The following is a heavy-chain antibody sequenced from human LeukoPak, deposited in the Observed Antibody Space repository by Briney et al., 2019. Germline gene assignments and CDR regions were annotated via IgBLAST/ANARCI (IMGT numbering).Heavy chain of an antibody. CDR1: GASISDYF. CDR2: IYISGST. J-gene: IGHJ4*02. D-gene: IGHD6-19*01. CDR3: ARLGYNSGPGDF. V-gene: IGHV4-4*07. Sequence: SETLSLTCTVSGASISDYFWSWIRQSAGKGLEWIGRIYISGSTDYNPSLKSRATMSIDTSKNQFSLKLSSVTAADTAVYYCARLGYNSGPGDFWGQGTLVTVSS.